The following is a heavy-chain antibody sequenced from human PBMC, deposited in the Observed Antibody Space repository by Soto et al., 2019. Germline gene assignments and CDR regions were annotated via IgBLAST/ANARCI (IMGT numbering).Heavy chain of an antibody. Sequence: SETLSLTCTVSGGSISSYYWSWIRQPPGKGLEWIGYIYYSGSTNYNPSLKSRVTMSVDTSKNQFSLKLSSVTAADTAVYYCARDRSRQYYGSGSYYNGNWFDPWGQGTLVTVSS. CDR2: IYYSGST. CDR1: GGSISSYY. J-gene: IGHJ5*02. V-gene: IGHV4-59*01. CDR3: ARDRSRQYYGSGSYYNGNWFDP. D-gene: IGHD3-10*01.